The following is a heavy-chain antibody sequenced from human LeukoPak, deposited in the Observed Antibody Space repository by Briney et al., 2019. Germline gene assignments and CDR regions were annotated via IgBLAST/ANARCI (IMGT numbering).Heavy chain of an antibody. D-gene: IGHD4-17*01. V-gene: IGHV3-7*01. Sequence: GGSLRLSCAASGFTFSSYWMSWVRQAPGKGLEWVANIKQDGSEKYYVDSVKGRFTISRDNAKNSLYLQMSSLRAEDTAVYYCARDYGSGFIDYWGQGTLVTVSS. CDR1: GFTFSSYW. CDR2: IKQDGSEK. CDR3: ARDYGSGFIDY. J-gene: IGHJ4*02.